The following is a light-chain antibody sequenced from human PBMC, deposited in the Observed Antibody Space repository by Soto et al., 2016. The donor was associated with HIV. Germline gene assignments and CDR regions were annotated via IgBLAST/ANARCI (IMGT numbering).Light chain of an antibody. V-gene: IGLV3-1*01. Sequence: SYELTQPPSVSVSPGQTARITCSGDKLWEKYVSWYQQKPGQSPVLVIYQDAMRPSGIPERFSGSNSGNTATLTISGTQAMDEADYYCQAWDTSTAVFGTGTKVTVL. CDR3: QAWDTSTAV. CDR1: KLWEKY. J-gene: IGLJ1*01. CDR2: QDA.